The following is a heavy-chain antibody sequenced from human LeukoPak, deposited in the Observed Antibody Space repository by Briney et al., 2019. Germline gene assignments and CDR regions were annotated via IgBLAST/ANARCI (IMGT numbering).Heavy chain of an antibody. CDR3: ARRLSDTVNYIFDY. Sequence: PSETLSLTCAVYGGSFSGYYWSWDRQPPGKGLEWIGEINHSGSTNYNTSLKRRVTISVDTSKTQFSVKLSSGTAADTAVYCWARRLSDTVNYIFDYWGQGTLVTVSS. CDR2: INHSGST. J-gene: IGHJ4*02. D-gene: IGHD4-17*01. V-gene: IGHV4-34*01. CDR1: GGSFSGYY.